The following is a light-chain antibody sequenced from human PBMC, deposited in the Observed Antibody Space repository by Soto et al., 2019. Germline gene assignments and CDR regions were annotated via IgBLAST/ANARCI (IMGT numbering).Light chain of an antibody. CDR3: QSSDSSLSGSI. V-gene: IGLV1-40*01. CDR2: GNS. J-gene: IGLJ2*01. CDR1: SSNIGAGYD. Sequence: QSVLTQPPSVSGAPGQRVTISCTGSSSNIGAGYDVHWYQQLPGTAPKLLIYGNSNRPSGVPDRFSGSNSGTSASLAITGLQAEDEADYYCQSSDSSLSGSIFGGGTKLTVL.